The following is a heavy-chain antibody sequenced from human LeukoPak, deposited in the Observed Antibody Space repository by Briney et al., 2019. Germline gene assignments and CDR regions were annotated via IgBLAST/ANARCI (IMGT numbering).Heavy chain of an antibody. CDR3: AREWRKRYGYYYDSSGPWWVDY. Sequence: GGSLRLSCAASGFTFTNAWMRWVRRAPGKGLEWVGRIKSKSDGGTTDYAAPVKGRFTISRDDSKNMLYLQMNSLRTEDTAVYYCAREWRKRYGYYYDSSGPWWVDYWGQGTLVTVSS. J-gene: IGHJ4*02. V-gene: IGHV3-15*01. CDR1: GFTFTNAW. D-gene: IGHD3-22*01. CDR2: IKSKSDGGTT.